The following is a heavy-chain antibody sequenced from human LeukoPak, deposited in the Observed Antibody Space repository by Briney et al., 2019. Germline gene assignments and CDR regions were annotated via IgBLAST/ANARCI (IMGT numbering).Heavy chain of an antibody. Sequence: SETLSLTCAVSGYSISSGYYWGWTRPPPGKGLEWIGSIYHSGSTYYNPSLKCRVTISVDTSKNQFSLKLSSVTAADTAVYYCARGARYGSGGSCYEYWGQGTLVTVSS. CDR2: IYHSGST. D-gene: IGHD2-15*01. CDR3: ARGARYGSGGSCYEY. CDR1: GYSISSGYY. J-gene: IGHJ4*02. V-gene: IGHV4-38-2*01.